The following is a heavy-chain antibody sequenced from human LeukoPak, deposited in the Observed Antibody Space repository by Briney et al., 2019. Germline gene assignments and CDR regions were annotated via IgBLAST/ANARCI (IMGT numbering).Heavy chain of an antibody. J-gene: IGHJ4*02. Sequence: GGSLRLSCAASGFTFSSYWLSWVRRAPRKGLEWVANIKQDGSEKNYVDSVKGRFTISRDNAKNSLYLQMNSLRAEDTAVYYCAREVGYYDSMTNWGQGTLVTVSS. D-gene: IGHD3-22*01. V-gene: IGHV3-7*01. CDR1: GFTFSSYW. CDR3: AREVGYYDSMTN. CDR2: IKQDGSEK.